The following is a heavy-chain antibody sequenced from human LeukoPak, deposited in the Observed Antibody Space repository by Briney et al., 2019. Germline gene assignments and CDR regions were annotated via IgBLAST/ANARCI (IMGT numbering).Heavy chain of an antibody. V-gene: IGHV4-30-2*01. Sequence: SETLSLTCTVSGGSISSGGYYWSWIRQPPGKGLEWIGYIYHRGSTYYNPSLKSRVTISVDRSKNQFSLKLSSVTAADTAVYYCARDLYCSSTSCYNRNDAFDIWGQGTMVTVSS. CDR3: ARDLYCSSTSCYNRNDAFDI. J-gene: IGHJ3*02. CDR2: IYHRGST. D-gene: IGHD2-2*02. CDR1: GGSISSGGYY.